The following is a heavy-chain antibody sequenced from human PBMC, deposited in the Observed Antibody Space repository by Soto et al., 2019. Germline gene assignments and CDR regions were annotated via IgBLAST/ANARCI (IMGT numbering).Heavy chain of an antibody. CDR1: GFTFSSYA. V-gene: IGHV3-23*01. J-gene: IGHJ4*02. D-gene: IGHD3-10*01. Sequence: EVQLLESGGGLVQPGGSLRLSCAASGFTFSSYAMSWVRQAPGKGLEWVSAISGSGGSTYYADSVKGRFTISRDNSKNTLYLRMNSLRAEDTAVYYCTTLGRRGGSKSYWGQGTLVTVSS. CDR2: ISGSGGST. CDR3: TTLGRRGGSKSY.